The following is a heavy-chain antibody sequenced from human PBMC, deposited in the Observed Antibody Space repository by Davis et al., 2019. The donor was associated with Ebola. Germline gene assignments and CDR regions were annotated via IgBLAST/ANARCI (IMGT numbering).Heavy chain of an antibody. CDR3: ARVAVAGLYNWFDP. J-gene: IGHJ5*02. V-gene: IGHV3-21*01. CDR1: GFTFSSYS. CDR2: ISSSSSYI. D-gene: IGHD6-13*01. Sequence: GESLKISCAASGFTFSSYSMNWVRQAPGKGLEWVSSISSSSSYIYYADSVKGRFTVSRDNAKNSLYLQMNSLRGEDTAVYYCARVAVAGLYNWFDPWGQGTPVTVSS.